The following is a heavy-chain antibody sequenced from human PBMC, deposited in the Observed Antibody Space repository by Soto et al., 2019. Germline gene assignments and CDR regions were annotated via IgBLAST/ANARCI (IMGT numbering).Heavy chain of an antibody. CDR1: GFTFSSYA. D-gene: IGHD3-9*01. Sequence: EVQLLESGGGLVQPGGSLRLSCAASGFTFSSYAMSWVRQAPGKGLEWVSAISGSGGSTYYADSVKGRFTISRDNSKKTLYLQMNSLRAEDTAVYYCAKEGYYDILTGFPGFDYWGQGTLVTVSS. CDR2: ISGSGGST. J-gene: IGHJ4*02. CDR3: AKEGYYDILTGFPGFDY. V-gene: IGHV3-23*01.